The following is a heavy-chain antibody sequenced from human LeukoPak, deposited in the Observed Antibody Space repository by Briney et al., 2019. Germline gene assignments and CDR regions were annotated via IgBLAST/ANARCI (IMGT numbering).Heavy chain of an antibody. CDR2: ISAYNGNT. CDR3: AREGYYDSSGFFQVLYYGMDV. Sequence: ASVKVSCTASGYTFTSYGISWVRQAPGQGLEWMGWISAYNGNTNYAQKLQGRVTMTTDTSTSTAYMELRSLRSDDTAVYYCAREGYYDSSGFFQVLYYGMDVWGQGTTVTVSS. CDR1: GYTFTSYG. D-gene: IGHD3-22*01. J-gene: IGHJ6*02. V-gene: IGHV1-18*01.